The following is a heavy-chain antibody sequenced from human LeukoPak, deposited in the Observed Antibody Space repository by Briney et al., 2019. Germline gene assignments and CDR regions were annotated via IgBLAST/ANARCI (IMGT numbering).Heavy chain of an antibody. CDR3: AKVGDDYDFDY. Sequence: PGGSLRLSCAASGFTFSSYSMNWVRQAPGKGLEWVALISYDGSNKYHADSVKGRFTISRDNSKNTLYLQMNSLRAEDTAVYYCAKVGDDYDFDYWGQGTLVTVSS. J-gene: IGHJ4*02. CDR2: ISYDGSNK. V-gene: IGHV3-30*18. D-gene: IGHD4-17*01. CDR1: GFTFSSYS.